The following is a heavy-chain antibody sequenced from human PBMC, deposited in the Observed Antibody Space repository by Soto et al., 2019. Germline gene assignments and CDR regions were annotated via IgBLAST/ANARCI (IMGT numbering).Heavy chain of an antibody. V-gene: IGHV1-18*01. CDR2: ISAYNGNT. J-gene: IGHJ4*02. Sequence: ASVKFSCTASGYTFTSYGISWVRQAPGQWLEWMGWISAYNGNTNYAQKLQGRVTMTTDTSTSTAYMELRSLRSDDTAVYYCARGPDLGYCSGGSCYLDYWGQGTLVTVSS. CDR1: GYTFTSYG. D-gene: IGHD2-15*01. CDR3: ARGPDLGYCSGGSCYLDY.